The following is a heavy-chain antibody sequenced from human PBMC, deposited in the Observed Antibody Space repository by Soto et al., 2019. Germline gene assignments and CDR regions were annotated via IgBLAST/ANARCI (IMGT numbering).Heavy chain of an antibody. D-gene: IGHD3-22*01. CDR3: ARGSMSVYYYDTYNWLDP. CDR2: IIPIFGTA. Sequence: TVKVSCKASGGTFSSYAISWVRQAPGQGLEWMGGIIPIFGTANYAQKFQGRVTITADESTSTAYMELSSLRSEDTAVYYCARGSMSVYYYDTYNWLDPWGQGTLVTVS. CDR1: GGTFSSYA. J-gene: IGHJ5*02. V-gene: IGHV1-69*13.